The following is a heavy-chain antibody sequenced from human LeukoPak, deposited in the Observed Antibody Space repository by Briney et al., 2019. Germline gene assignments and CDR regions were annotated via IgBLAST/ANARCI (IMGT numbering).Heavy chain of an antibody. D-gene: IGHD3-22*01. J-gene: IGHJ4*02. Sequence: PGGSLRLSCAASGFTLSSYSMNWVRQAPGKGLEWVSSISSSSSYIYYADSVKGRFTISRDNAKNSLYLQMNSLRAEDTAVYYCARDYYDSSGIFDYWGQGTLVTVSS. CDR3: ARDYYDSSGIFDY. CDR2: ISSSSSYI. V-gene: IGHV3-21*01. CDR1: GFTLSSYS.